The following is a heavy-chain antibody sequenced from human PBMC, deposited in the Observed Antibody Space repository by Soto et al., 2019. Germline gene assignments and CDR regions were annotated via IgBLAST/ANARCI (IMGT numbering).Heavy chain of an antibody. V-gene: IGHV2-5*02. D-gene: IGHD3-3*01. CDR3: AHKAVFLEWSTRGYYIDY. Sequence: QITLKESGPTLVKPTQTLTLTCTFSGFSLSTSGVGVGWIRQPPGKALEWLALIYWDDDKRYSPSLKSRLTITKDTSKNQVVLTMTNMDPVDTATYYCAHKAVFLEWSTRGYYIDYWGQGTLVTVSS. CDR2: IYWDDDK. CDR1: GFSLSTSGVG. J-gene: IGHJ4*02.